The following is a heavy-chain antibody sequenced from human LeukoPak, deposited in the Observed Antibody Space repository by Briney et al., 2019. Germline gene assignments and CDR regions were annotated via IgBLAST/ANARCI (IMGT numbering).Heavy chain of an antibody. V-gene: IGHV1-2*02. Sequence: ASVKVSCKISGNTFSGYSIHWVRQAPGQGLEWMGWINPNSGGTSYGQPFQGRVTMTRDTSISTVYLELTRLTSVDTAMYYCARVQKASYNWFDPWGQGTMVTVSS. CDR2: INPNSGGT. CDR1: GNTFSGYS. J-gene: IGHJ5*02. CDR3: ARVQKASYNWFDP.